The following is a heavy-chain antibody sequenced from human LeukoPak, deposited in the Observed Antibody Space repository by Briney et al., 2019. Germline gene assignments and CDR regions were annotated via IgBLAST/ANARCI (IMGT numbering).Heavy chain of an antibody. CDR1: GYTFTSYG. J-gene: IGHJ6*02. D-gene: IGHD3-3*01. CDR2: INAYNGNT. Sequence: GASVKVSCKASGYTFTSYGISWVRQAPGQGLECMGWINAYNGNTNYAQKLQGRVTMTTDTSTSTAYMELRSLRSDDTAVYYCARAPPNYYDFWSGYPYYYYYGMDVWGQGTTVTVSS. CDR3: ARAPPNYYDFWSGYPYYYYYGMDV. V-gene: IGHV1-18*01.